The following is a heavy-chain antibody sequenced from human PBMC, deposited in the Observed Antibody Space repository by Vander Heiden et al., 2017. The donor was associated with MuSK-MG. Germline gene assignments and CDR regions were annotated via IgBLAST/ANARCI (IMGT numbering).Heavy chain of an antibody. CDR3: ARRICSGGSCPFDY. V-gene: IGHV4-39*01. D-gene: IGHD2-15*01. CDR2: IYYSGDT. Sequence: QLQLQESGPGLVKPSETLSLTCTVSGGSISSSSYYWGWFRQPPGKGLGWIGSIYYSGDTYYNPSLESRVTIPVDTSKNQFSLKLSSVTAADTAVYYCARRICSGGSCPFDYWGQGTLVTVSS. CDR1: GGSISSSSYY. J-gene: IGHJ4*02.